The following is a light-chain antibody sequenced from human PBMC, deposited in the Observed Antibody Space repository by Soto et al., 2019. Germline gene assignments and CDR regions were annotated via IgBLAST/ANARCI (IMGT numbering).Light chain of an antibody. CDR2: GAS. J-gene: IGKJ2*01. CDR3: QQYGSSPPFT. CDR1: QSVSSNY. V-gene: IGKV3-20*01. Sequence: EIVLTQSPGTLSLSPGERATLSCRASQSVSSNYLAWYQQKPGQGPRLLIYGASSRATGIPDRFSGSGSGTDFTLTISRLEPDDFAVYYCQQYGSSPPFTFGQGTELEIK.